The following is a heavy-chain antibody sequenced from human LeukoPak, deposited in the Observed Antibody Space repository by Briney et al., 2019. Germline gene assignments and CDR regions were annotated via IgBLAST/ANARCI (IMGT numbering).Heavy chain of an antibody. CDR2: INPSGGST. D-gene: IGHD5-24*01. Sequence: ASVKVSCKVSGYTLTELSIHWVRQAPGQGLEWMGIINPSGGSTSYAQKFQGRVTMTRDTSISTAYMELSRLRSDDTAVYYCARNGWLRRDYYYYYMDVWGKGTTVTISS. V-gene: IGHV1-46*01. J-gene: IGHJ6*03. CDR1: GYTLTELS. CDR3: ARNGWLRRDYYYYYMDV.